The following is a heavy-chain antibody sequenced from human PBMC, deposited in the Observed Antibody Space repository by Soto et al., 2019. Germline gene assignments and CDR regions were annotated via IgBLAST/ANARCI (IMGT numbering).Heavy chain of an antibody. CDR3: ASGPDCSGGSCYSPYYYYYYMDV. D-gene: IGHD2-15*01. V-gene: IGHV1-69*13. J-gene: IGHJ6*03. CDR1: GGTFSSYA. Sequence: SVKVSCKASGGTFSSYAISWVRQAPGQGLEWMGGIIPIFGTANYAQKFQGRVTITADESTSTAYMELSSLRSEDTAVYYCASGPDCSGGSCYSPYYYYYYMDVWGKRTTVTVSS. CDR2: IIPIFGTA.